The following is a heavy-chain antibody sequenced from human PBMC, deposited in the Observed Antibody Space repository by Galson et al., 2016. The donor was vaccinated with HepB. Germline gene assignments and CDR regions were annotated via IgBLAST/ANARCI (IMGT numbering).Heavy chain of an antibody. CDR1: GASIISSEW. Sequence: TLSLTCAVCGASIISSEWWIWVRQSPGKGLEWIGEIHHSGSTNYNSSLESRVSISVDKSKNHFSLMLRSVTAADTAVYFCARARQRDSRWSLDYWGQGTLVTVSS. CDR3: ARARQRDSRWSLDY. CDR2: IHHSGST. D-gene: IGHD6-13*01. V-gene: IGHV4-4*01. J-gene: IGHJ4*02.